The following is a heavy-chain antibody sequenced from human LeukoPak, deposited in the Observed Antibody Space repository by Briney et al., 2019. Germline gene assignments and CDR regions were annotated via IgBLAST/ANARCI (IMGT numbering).Heavy chain of an antibody. V-gene: IGHV1-18*01. J-gene: IGHJ6*02. CDR1: GYTFTSYG. CDR3: ARDGIAAAGGGGNYYYYGMDV. D-gene: IGHD6-13*01. CDR2: ISAYNGNT. Sequence: ASVKVSCKASGYTFTSYGISWVRQAPGQGLEWMGWISAYNGNTNYAQKLQGRVTMTTDTSTSTAYMELRSLRSDDTAVYYCARDGIAAAGGGGNYYYYGMDVWGQGTTVTASS.